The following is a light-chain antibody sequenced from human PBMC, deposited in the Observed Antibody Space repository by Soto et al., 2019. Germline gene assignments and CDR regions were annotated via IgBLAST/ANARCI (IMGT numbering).Light chain of an antibody. CDR1: SSDVGGHNY. CDR2: EVF. CDR3: GSYAGYNHFV. Sequence: QSVLTQPLSASGSPGQSVTISCTGTSSDVGGHNYVSWYQQHPGKAPKLIIYEVFKRPSGVPDRFSGSRSGNTASLTVSGLQADDEDDYDCGSYAGYNHFVFGGGTKLTVL. V-gene: IGLV2-8*01. J-gene: IGLJ3*02.